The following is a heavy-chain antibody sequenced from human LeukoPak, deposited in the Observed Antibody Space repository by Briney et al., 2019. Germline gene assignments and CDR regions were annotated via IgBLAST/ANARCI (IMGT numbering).Heavy chain of an antibody. CDR3: AEGAKSGLHY. D-gene: IGHD6-25*01. CDR2: ISAYNGNT. CDR1: GYDFISYG. Sequence: ASVKVSCKASGYDFISYGFTWVRQAPGRGLEWMGWISAYNGNTNYAPSLQARVSMTTDASASTVSIEVRSLTPDDTAVYYCAEGAKSGLHYWGQGTPVTVSS. J-gene: IGHJ4*02. V-gene: IGHV1-18*01.